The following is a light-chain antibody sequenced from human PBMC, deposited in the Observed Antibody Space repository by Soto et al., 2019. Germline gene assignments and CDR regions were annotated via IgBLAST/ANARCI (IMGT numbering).Light chain of an antibody. Sequence: EIVLTQSPGTLSLSPGERATLSCRASQSVSSSYLAWYQHKPGQAPRLLIYGASSRATGIPDRFSGSGSGTDSTPTISRLEPEDFAVYYCQTYDSSPHTFGQGTKLEIK. CDR2: GAS. J-gene: IGKJ2*01. CDR3: QTYDSSPHT. V-gene: IGKV3-20*01. CDR1: QSVSSSY.